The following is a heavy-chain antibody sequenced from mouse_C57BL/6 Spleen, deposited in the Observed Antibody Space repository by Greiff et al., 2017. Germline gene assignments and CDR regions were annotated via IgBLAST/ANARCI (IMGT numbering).Heavy chain of an antibody. CDR2: IHPNSGST. CDR3: ASAYYSNYWFAY. J-gene: IGHJ3*01. Sequence: VQLQQPGAELVKPGASVKLSCKASGYTFTSYWLPWVKQRPGQGLEWIGMIHPNSGSTNYNEKFKSKATLTVDKSSSTAYMQLSSLTSEDSAVYYCASAYYSNYWFAYWGQGTLVTVSA. CDR1: GYTFTSYW. V-gene: IGHV1-64*01. D-gene: IGHD2-5*01.